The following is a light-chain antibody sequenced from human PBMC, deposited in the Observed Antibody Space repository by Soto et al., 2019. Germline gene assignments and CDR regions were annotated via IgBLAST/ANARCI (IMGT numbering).Light chain of an antibody. V-gene: IGLV2-14*01. Sequence: QSALNQPASVSGSPGQSITISCTGTSSDFGGYNYVSWYQQHPGKAPKLMIYDVSNRPSGVSSRFSGSKSGNTASLTISGLQAEDGADYYCSSYTSSSIRYVFGTGTKVTVL. CDR3: SSYTSSSIRYV. J-gene: IGLJ1*01. CDR2: DVS. CDR1: SSDFGGYNY.